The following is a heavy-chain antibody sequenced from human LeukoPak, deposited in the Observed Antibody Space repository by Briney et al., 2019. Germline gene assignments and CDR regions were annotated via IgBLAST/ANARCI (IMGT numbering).Heavy chain of an antibody. V-gene: IGHV4-31*03. J-gene: IGHJ4*02. Sequence: SETLSLTCTVSGGSISRGGYYWSWIRQRPGKGLEWIGYIYHSGSTYYNPSLKSRVTISVDTSKNQISLKLSSVTAADTAVYYCARVRDSSGWYFDYWGQGTLVTVSS. D-gene: IGHD6-19*01. CDR1: GGSISRGGYY. CDR2: IYHSGST. CDR3: ARVRDSSGWYFDY.